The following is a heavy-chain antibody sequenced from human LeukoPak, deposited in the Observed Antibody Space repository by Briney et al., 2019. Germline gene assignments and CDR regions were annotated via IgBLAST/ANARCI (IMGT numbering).Heavy chain of an antibody. Sequence: ASVKVSCKASGYTFTGYYMHWVRQAPGQGLEWMGWINPNSGGTNYAQKFQGRVTMTRDTSISTAYMELSRLRSDDTAVYYCARGILTFGRWGLGPIDYWGQGTLVTVSS. CDR2: INPNSGGT. CDR3: ARGILTFGRWGLGPIDY. CDR1: GYTFTGYY. V-gene: IGHV1-2*02. J-gene: IGHJ4*02. D-gene: IGHD3-3*01.